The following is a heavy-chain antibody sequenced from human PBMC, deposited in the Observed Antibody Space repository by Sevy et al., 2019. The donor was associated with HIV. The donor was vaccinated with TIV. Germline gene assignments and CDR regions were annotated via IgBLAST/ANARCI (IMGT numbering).Heavy chain of an antibody. Sequence: GGSLRLSCAASGFTFSDHYMEWVRQAPGKGLEWVGRIRNKADSYTTEYAASGKGRFTISRDDSTNSLYLLMNSLKTEDTAVYYCATHAGIAAAGRVFDYWGQGTLVTVSS. CDR3: ATHAGIAAAGRVFDY. CDR1: GFTFSDHY. J-gene: IGHJ4*02. V-gene: IGHV3-72*01. CDR2: IRNKADSYTT. D-gene: IGHD6-13*01.